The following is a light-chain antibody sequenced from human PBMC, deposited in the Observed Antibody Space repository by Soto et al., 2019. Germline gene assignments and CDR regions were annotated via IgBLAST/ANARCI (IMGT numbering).Light chain of an antibody. J-gene: IGKJ1*01. Sequence: EIVMTQSPATLSVSPGERATLSCRASQSISSNLAWFQQKPGQAPRLLIYAASSRATGIPARFSGSGSGTEFTLTISSLQSEDFAVYYCQQFSNWPPTWTFGQGTKVDIK. V-gene: IGKV3-15*01. CDR2: AAS. CDR1: QSISSN. CDR3: QQFSNWPPTWT.